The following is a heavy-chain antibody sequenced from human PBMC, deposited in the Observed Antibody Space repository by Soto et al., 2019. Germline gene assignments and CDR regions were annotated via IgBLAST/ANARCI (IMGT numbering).Heavy chain of an antibody. CDR1: RFTFSSYW. CDR3: ARGIDDNASFGMDV. Sequence: GGSLRLSCAASRFTFSSYWMSWVRQAPGRGLEWVANIKEDGSAKYYADSVKGRFTISRDNAKKSLYVQMNSLRVEDTAVYDCARGIDDNASFGMDVWGQGTTVTVSS. J-gene: IGHJ6*02. CDR2: IKEDGSAK. V-gene: IGHV3-7*01. D-gene: IGHD1-1*01.